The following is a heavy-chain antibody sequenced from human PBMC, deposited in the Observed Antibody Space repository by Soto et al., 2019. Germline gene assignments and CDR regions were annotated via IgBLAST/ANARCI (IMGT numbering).Heavy chain of an antibody. CDR2: IIPIFGTA. J-gene: IGHJ6*02. Sequence: QVQLVQSGAEVKKPGSSVKVSCKASGGTFSSYAISWVRQAPGQGLEWMGGIIPIFGTANYAQKFQGRVTITADESTSTAYMELSSLRSEDTAVYYCERGEYYYASSGYYGYYYYGMDVWGQGTTVTVSS. V-gene: IGHV1-69*01. CDR3: ERGEYYYASSGYYGYYYYGMDV. CDR1: GGTFSSYA. D-gene: IGHD3-22*01.